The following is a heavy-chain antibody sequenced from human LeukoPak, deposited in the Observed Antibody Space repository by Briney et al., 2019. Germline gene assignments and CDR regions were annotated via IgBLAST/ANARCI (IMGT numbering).Heavy chain of an antibody. CDR1: GYTFTGYY. V-gene: IGHV1-2*02. CDR2: INPNSGGT. Sequence: ASVKASCKASGYTFTGYYMHWVRQAPGQGLEWMGWINPNSGGTNYAQKFQGRVTMTRDTSISTAYMELSRLRSDDTAVYYCARLTRVGSSSSYNWFDPWGQGTLVTVSS. CDR3: ARLTRVGSSSSYNWFDP. D-gene: IGHD6-6*01. J-gene: IGHJ5*02.